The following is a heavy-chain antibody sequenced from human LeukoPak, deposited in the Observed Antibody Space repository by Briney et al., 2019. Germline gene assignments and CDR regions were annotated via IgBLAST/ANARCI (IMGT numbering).Heavy chain of an antibody. V-gene: IGHV3-21*01. CDR2: ITSSSSYT. Sequence: GGSLRLSCAASGFTFSSYSMNWVRQAPGKGLEWVSSITSSSSYTYYADSVRGRFTISRGNAKNSLYLQMSSPRVEDTAVYYCAREYSSSSNYYGMDVWGQGTAVTVSS. CDR3: AREYSSSSNYYGMDV. D-gene: IGHD6-6*01. J-gene: IGHJ6*02. CDR1: GFTFSSYS.